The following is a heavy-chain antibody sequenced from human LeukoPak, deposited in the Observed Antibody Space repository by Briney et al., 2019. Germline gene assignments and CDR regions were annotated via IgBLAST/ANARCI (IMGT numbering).Heavy chain of an antibody. CDR2: IYYSGST. J-gene: IGHJ4*02. CDR3: ARVGVFGVVSDS. CDR1: GDSINSGSYY. V-gene: IGHV4-39*01. Sequence: SETLSLTCTVSGDSINSGSYYWVWIRQPPGKGLEWIGSIYYSGSTYYSPSLKSRVTISVDTSKIQFSLRLSSVTAADTAEYYCARVGVFGVVSDSWGQGILVTVSS. D-gene: IGHD3-3*01.